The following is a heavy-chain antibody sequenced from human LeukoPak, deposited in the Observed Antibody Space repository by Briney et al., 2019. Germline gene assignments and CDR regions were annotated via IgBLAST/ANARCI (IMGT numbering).Heavy chain of an antibody. V-gene: IGHV4-59*01. CDR1: GGSISSYY. D-gene: IGHD3-9*01. Sequence: SETLSLTCTVSGGSISSYYWSWIRQPPGKGLEWIGYIYYSGSTNYNPSLKGRVTISVDTSKNQFSLKLSSVTAADTAVYYCAREVRDILTGYYSRSIDYWGQGTLVTVSS. J-gene: IGHJ4*02. CDR3: AREVRDILTGYYSRSIDY. CDR2: IYYSGST.